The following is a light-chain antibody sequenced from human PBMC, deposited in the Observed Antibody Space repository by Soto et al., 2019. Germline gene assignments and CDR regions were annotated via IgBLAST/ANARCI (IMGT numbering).Light chain of an antibody. CDR1: SSDVGNYNY. J-gene: IGLJ3*02. V-gene: IGLV2-8*01. CDR2: EVS. CDR3: SSYAGSKTL. Sequence: QSALTQPLSASGSPGQSVTISCTGTSSDVGNYNYVSWYQQHPGKAPKLMIYEVSKRPPGVPDRFSGSKSGNTASLTVSGLQAEDEADYYCSSYAGSKTLFGGGTKLTVL.